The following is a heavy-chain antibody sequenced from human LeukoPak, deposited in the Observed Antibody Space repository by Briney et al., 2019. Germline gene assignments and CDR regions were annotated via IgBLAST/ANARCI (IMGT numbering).Heavy chain of an antibody. D-gene: IGHD6-13*01. V-gene: IGHV4-31*03. Sequence: PSETLSLTCTVSGGSISSGGYYWSWIRQHPGKGLEWIGYIYYSGSTYYNPSLKSRVTISVDTSKNQFSLKLSSVTAADTAVYYCARHKAGARDAFDIWGQGTMVTVSS. CDR2: IYYSGST. CDR3: ARHKAGARDAFDI. J-gene: IGHJ3*02. CDR1: GGSISSGGYY.